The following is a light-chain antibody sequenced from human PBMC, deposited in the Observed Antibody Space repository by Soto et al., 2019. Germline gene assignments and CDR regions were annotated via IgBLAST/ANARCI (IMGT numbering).Light chain of an antibody. J-gene: IGKJ1*01. Sequence: EIVLTQSPGTLSLSPGERATLSCRASQSVSSSYLAWYQQKPGQAHRLLIYGASSRATGIPDRVSGSGSGTDFTLTISRLEPEDFAVYYCQQNGSSPWTFGQGTKVEIK. V-gene: IGKV3-20*01. CDR1: QSVSSSY. CDR3: QQNGSSPWT. CDR2: GAS.